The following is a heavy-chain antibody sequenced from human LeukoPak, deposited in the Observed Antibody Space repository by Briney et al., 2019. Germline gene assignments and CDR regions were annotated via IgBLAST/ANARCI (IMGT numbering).Heavy chain of an antibody. CDR1: GFTFSSYA. J-gene: IGHJ4*02. CDR2: ISGSGGST. Sequence: PGGSLRLSCAASGFTFSSYAMSWVRQAPGKGLEWVSAISGSGGSTYYADSVKGRFTISRDNSKNTLYLQMNSLRAEDTAIYYCAKVRTPVPVGDYFDDWGQGTLVTVSS. V-gene: IGHV3-23*01. CDR3: AKVRTPVPVGDYFDD.